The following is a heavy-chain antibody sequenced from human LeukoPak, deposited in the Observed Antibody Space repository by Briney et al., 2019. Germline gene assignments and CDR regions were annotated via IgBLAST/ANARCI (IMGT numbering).Heavy chain of an antibody. D-gene: IGHD3-10*01. CDR1: GFTFSSYA. V-gene: IGHV3-30*04. J-gene: IGHJ4*02. CDR2: ISYDGSNK. Sequence: PGGSLRLSCAASGFTFSSYAMHWVRQAPGKGLEWVAVISYDGSNKYYADSVKGRFTISRDNSKNTLYLQMSSLRAEDTAVYYCARTRGSHPSPFDSWGQGTLVTVSS. CDR3: ARTRGSHPSPFDS.